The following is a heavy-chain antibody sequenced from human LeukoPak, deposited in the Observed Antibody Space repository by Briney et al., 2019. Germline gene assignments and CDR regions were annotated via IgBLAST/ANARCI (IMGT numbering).Heavy chain of an antibody. CDR1: GGSFSGYY. V-gene: IGHV4-34*01. J-gene: IGHJ4*02. D-gene: IGHD3-9*01. CDR3: ARELTGYFYFDY. Sequence: PSETLSLTCAVYGGSFSGYYWSWIRQPPGKGREWIGETNHSGSTNYNPSLKSRVTISVDTPKNHFSLNLSSVTAADTAVYYCARELTGYFYFDYWGQGTLVTVSS. CDR2: TNHSGST.